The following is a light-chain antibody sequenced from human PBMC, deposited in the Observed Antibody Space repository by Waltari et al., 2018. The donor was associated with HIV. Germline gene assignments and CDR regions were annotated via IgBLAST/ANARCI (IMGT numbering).Light chain of an antibody. J-gene: IGLJ1*01. CDR3: QSYDSSLSGHV. CDR1: D. CDR2: GNS. Sequence: DVHWYQQLPGTAPKVLIYGNSNRPSGVPDRFSGSTSGTSASLAITVLQADDDADYYCQSYDSSLSGHVFGTGTKVTVL. V-gene: IGLV1-40*01.